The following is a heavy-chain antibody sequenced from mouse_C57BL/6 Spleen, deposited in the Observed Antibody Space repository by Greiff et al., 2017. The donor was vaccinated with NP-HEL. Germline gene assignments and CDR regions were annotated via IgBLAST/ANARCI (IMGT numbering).Heavy chain of an antibody. V-gene: IGHV1-61*01. J-gene: IGHJ4*01. D-gene: IGHD1-1*01. CDR1: GYTFTSYW. Sequence: QVQLQQPGAELVRPGSSVKLSCKASGYTFTSYWMDWVKQRPGQGLEWIGNIYPSDSETHYNQKFKDKATLTVDKSSSTAYMQLSSLTSEDSAVYYCARSLSPVVAYYAMDYWGQGTSVTVSS. CDR3: ARSLSPVVAYYAMDY. CDR2: IYPSDSET.